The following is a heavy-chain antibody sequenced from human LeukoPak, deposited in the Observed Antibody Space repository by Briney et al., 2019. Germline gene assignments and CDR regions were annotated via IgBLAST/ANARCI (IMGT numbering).Heavy chain of an antibody. CDR3: ARGGSPSDY. D-gene: IGHD3-16*01. CDR2: IHLDGTTT. J-gene: IGHJ4*02. V-gene: IGHV3-74*01. CDR1: GFTFSSYW. Sequence: GGSLRLSCVASGFTFSSYWMHWVRQAPGKGLVWVSRIHLDGTTTTYADSVRGRFTISRDNAKNTLYLQMNSLTAEDTAVYYCARGGSPSDYWGQGTLVTVSS.